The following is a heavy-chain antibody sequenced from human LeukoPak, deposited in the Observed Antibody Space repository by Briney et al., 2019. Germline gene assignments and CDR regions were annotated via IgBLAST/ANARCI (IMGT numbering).Heavy chain of an antibody. CDR2: IYYDGNKK. D-gene: IGHD6-25*01. V-gene: IGHV3-33*01. J-gene: IGHJ4*02. CDR3: ARDEWSDISAGLDY. Sequence: GGSLRLSCAASGFTFSTSGMHWVRQPPGKGLEWVAVIYYDGNKKYYADSVKGRFTISRDNSKNSLYLQMNSLRAEDTAVYYCARDEWSDISAGLDYWGQGTLVTVSS. CDR1: GFTFSTSG.